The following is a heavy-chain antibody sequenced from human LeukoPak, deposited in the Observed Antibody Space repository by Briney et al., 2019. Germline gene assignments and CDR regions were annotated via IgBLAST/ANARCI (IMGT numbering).Heavy chain of an antibody. Sequence: ASVKVSCKASGYTFTSYGISWLRQPPGQGLEWMGWISAYNGNTNYAQKLQGGVTMTTDTSTSTAYMELRSLRSDDTAVYYCARVGYNWNGGSYYNCGMDFWGQGTTVTVSS. CDR2: ISAYNGNT. CDR3: ARVGYNWNGGSYYNCGMDF. D-gene: IGHD1-1*01. CDR1: GYTFTSYG. V-gene: IGHV1-18*01. J-gene: IGHJ6*02.